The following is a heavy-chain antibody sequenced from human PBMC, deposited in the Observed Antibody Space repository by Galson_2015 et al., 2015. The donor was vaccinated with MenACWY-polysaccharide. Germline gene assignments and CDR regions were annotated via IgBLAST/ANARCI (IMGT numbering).Heavy chain of an antibody. CDR2: MNPNSGYT. CDR3: ARDLRLSPS. CDR1: GYTFTSYD. D-gene: IGHD2/OR15-2a*01. V-gene: IGHV1-8*02. Sequence: SVKVSCKASGYTFTSYDINWVRQASGQGLEWMGYMNPNSGYTGYAQKFQGRVTLTRNTSITTAYMELSSLTSDDTAMYYCARDLRLSPSWGQGTLVTVSS. J-gene: IGHJ5*02.